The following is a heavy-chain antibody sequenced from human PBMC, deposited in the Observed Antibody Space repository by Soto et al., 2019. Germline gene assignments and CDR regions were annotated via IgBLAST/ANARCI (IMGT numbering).Heavy chain of an antibody. Sequence: SETLSLTCTVSGGSISSSSYYWGWIRQPPGKGLEWIGSIYYSGSTYYNPSLKSRVTISVDTSKNQFSLKLSSVTAADTAVYYCATYASGSGWYAFDYWGQGTLVTVSS. D-gene: IGHD6-19*01. CDR2: IYYSGST. V-gene: IGHV4-39*01. CDR1: GGSISSSSYY. J-gene: IGHJ4*02. CDR3: ATYASGSGWYAFDY.